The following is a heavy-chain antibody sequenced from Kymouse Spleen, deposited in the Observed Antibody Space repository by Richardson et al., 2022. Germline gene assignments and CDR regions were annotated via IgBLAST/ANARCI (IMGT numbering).Heavy chain of an antibody. Sequence: QVQLQQWGAGLLKPSETLSLTCAVYGGSFSGYYWSWIRQPPGKGLEWIGEINHSGSTNYNPSLKSRVTISVDTSKNQFSLKLSSVTAADTAVYYCARGLGVATTFFDYWGQGTLVTVSS. CDR3: ARGLGVATTFFDY. CDR2: INHSGST. J-gene: IGHJ4*02. D-gene: IGHD5-12*01. V-gene: IGHV4-34*01. CDR1: GGSFSGYY.